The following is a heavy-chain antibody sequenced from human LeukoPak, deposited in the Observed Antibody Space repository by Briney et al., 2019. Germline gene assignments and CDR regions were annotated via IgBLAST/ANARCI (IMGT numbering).Heavy chain of an antibody. CDR1: GYTFTSYD. CDR2: MNPNSGNT. Sequence: ASVKVSCKAAGYTFTSYDINWVRQATGQGLEWVGWMNPNSGNTGYAQKFQGRVTITMNTTISTAYMELSSLRSEVTAVYYCAILMVVTVGTKKKRPNYFDYWGQGTLVTVSS. CDR3: AILMVVTVGTKKKRPNYFDY. D-gene: IGHD4/OR15-4a*01. V-gene: IGHV1-8*01. J-gene: IGHJ4*02.